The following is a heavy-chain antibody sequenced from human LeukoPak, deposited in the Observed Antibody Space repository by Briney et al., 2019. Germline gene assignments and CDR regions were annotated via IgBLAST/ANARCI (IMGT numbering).Heavy chain of an antibody. V-gene: IGHV4-4*07. J-gene: IGHJ4*02. CDR3: ARENSGSYREFDY. D-gene: IGHD1-26*01. CDR1: GGSIRSYY. CDR2: IYTSGST. Sequence: SETLSLTCTVSGGSIRSYYWSWIRQPPGKGLEWIGCIYTSGSTNYNASLKRRVSISVDTSKNQFSLKLSSVTAADTAVFYCARENSGSYREFDYWGQGTLVTVPS.